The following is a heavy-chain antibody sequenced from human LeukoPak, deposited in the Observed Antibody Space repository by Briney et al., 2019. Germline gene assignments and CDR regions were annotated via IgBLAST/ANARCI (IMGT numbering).Heavy chain of an antibody. V-gene: IGHV5-51*01. CDR3: ARTQGLYGAADY. D-gene: IGHD2-2*02. CDR1: GYTFSDLW. J-gene: IGHJ4*02. CDR2: VYPADSDT. Sequence: GESLKISCQASGYTFSDLWIDWVRQMPGQGLEWMGSVYPADSDTRYSPSFQGHVTISADKSISTAFLQWNSLQSSDSGIYFCARTQGLYGAADYWGQGTLVISSS.